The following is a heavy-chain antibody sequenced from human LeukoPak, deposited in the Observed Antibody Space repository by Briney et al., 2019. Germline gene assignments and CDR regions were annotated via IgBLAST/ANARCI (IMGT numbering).Heavy chain of an antibody. Sequence: GGSLRLSCAASGFTFTTYSMNWVRQAPGKGLEWVSSITTSSASMYYADSVKGRFTISRDNAKNSLYLQMNSLRAEDTAVYYCAKGYGGSHFDYWGQGTLVTVSS. CDR3: AKGYGGSHFDY. D-gene: IGHD4-23*01. V-gene: IGHV3-21*04. CDR1: GFTFTTYS. J-gene: IGHJ4*02. CDR2: ITTSSASM.